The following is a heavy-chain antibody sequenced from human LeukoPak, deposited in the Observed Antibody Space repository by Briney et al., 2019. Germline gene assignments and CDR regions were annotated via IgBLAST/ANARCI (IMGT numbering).Heavy chain of an antibody. D-gene: IGHD3-16*02. CDR1: GGSFSGYY. Sequence: SETLSLTCAVYGGSFSGYYWSWIRQPPGKGLEWIGEINHSGSTNYNPSLKSRVTISVDTSKNQFSLKLSSVTAADTAVYYCARGCVYYDYVWGSYRYLDYWGQGTLVTVSS. CDR2: INHSGST. CDR3: ARGCVYYDYVWGSYRYLDY. V-gene: IGHV4-34*01. J-gene: IGHJ4*02.